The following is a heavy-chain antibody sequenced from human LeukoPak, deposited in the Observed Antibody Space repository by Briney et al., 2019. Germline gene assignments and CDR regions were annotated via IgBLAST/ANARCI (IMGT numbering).Heavy chain of an antibody. CDR1: GITFSSYA. D-gene: IGHD1-26*01. Sequence: GGSLRLSCAASGITFSSYAMSWVRQAPGKGLEWVSAISFSGAGTSYADSVKGRFTISRDNSKNTLYLQMNSLRAEDTAVYYCAIHYSGSYYYAMDVWGQGTRSPSP. CDR2: ISFSGAGT. V-gene: IGHV3-23*01. CDR3: AIHYSGSYYYAMDV. J-gene: IGHJ6*02.